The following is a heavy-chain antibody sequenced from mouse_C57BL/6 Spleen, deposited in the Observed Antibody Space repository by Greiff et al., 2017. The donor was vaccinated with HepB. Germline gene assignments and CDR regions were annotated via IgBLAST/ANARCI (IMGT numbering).Heavy chain of an antibody. CDR3: TKGYYYGSSPLDY. CDR2: IYPGNSDT. CDR1: GYTFTSYW. V-gene: IGHV1-5*01. D-gene: IGHD1-1*01. J-gene: IGHJ2*01. Sequence: EVQLQQSGTVLARPGASVKMSCKTSGYTFTSYWIHWVKQRPGQGLDWIGAIYPGNSDTSYNQKFKGKAKLTAVTSASTAYMELSSLTNEDSAVYYCTKGYYYGSSPLDYWGQGTTLTVSS.